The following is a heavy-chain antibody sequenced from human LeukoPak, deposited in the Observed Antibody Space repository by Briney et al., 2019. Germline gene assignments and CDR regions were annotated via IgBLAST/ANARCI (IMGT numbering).Heavy chain of an antibody. J-gene: IGHJ4*02. Sequence: ASVKVSCKASGYTFTGYYMHWVRQAPGQGLEWMGWINPNSGGTNYAQKFQGRVTMTRDTSISTAYMELSRLRSDDTAVYYCARGGYCSGGSCYDYYFDYWGQGTLVTVSS. V-gene: IGHV1-2*02. CDR3: ARGGYCSGGSCYDYYFDY. D-gene: IGHD2-15*01. CDR1: GYTFTGYY. CDR2: INPNSGGT.